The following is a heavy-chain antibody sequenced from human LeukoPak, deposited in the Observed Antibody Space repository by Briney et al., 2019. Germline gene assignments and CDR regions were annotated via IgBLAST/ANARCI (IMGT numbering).Heavy chain of an antibody. D-gene: IGHD5-12*01. Sequence: SVKVSCKASGGSFSDYSISWVRQAPGQGLEWMGRIIAILDTAHYAQKFQGRFTITADKSTTTVYMELSSLRSDDTAVYYCVRSGYDYDWFDPWGQGTLVAVSS. CDR1: GGSFSDYS. CDR2: IIAILDTA. V-gene: IGHV1-69*08. CDR3: VRSGYDYDWFDP. J-gene: IGHJ5*02.